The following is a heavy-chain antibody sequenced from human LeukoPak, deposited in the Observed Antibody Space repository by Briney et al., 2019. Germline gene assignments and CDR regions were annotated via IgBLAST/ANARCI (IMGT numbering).Heavy chain of an antibody. Sequence: SETLSLTCTVSGGSISSYYWSWIRQPPGKGLEWIGYIYYSGSTNYNPSLKSRVTISVDTSKNQFSLKLSSVTAADTAVYYCARQYSSSSLRFDPWGQGTLVTVSS. V-gene: IGHV4-59*08. D-gene: IGHD6-6*01. J-gene: IGHJ5*02. CDR3: ARQYSSSSLRFDP. CDR1: GGSISSYY. CDR2: IYYSGST.